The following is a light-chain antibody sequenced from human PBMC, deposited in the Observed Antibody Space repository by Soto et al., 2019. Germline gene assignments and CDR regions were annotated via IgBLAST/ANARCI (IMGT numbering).Light chain of an antibody. CDR1: QSIRNW. V-gene: IGKV1-5*01. Sequence: PSPRSTSVEDSIHITCLASQSIRNWLAWYQQKPGKAPKLLIHDASSLQSGVPSRFSGSGSGTEFTLTISSLQPDDFASYSCQHSYNPPQTFGRGSKADI. CDR3: QHSYNPPQT. CDR2: DAS. J-gene: IGKJ1*01.